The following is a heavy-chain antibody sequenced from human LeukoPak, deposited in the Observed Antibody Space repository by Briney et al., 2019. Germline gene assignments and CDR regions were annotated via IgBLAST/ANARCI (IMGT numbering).Heavy chain of an antibody. D-gene: IGHD2-21*02. CDR2: IFHRGTT. CDR1: GGSISGSTSY. V-gene: IGHV4-39*01. Sequence: PSETLSLTCSVSGGSISGSTSYWGWIRQPPGEGLEWIGNIFHRGTTYHNPSLQRRVTFSVDTSKNLFSMSLTSVTVADTAVYYCARHGDRLRFAMDVWGQGTTVTVSS. J-gene: IGHJ6*02. CDR3: ARHGDRLRFAMDV.